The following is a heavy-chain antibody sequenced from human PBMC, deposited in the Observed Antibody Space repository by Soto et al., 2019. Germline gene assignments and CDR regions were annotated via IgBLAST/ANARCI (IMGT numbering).Heavy chain of an antibody. CDR1: GFICSSYD. J-gene: IGHJ3*02. CDR2: ILVGGST. V-gene: IGHV3-23*01. CDR3: AKAIATGGGAFDI. Sequence: GGSLRLSCSASGFICSSYDMRWVRQAPGKGLEWVSTILVGGSTHYEDSVKGRFAISRDRSKNTLYLQMNSLTAGDTAVYYCAKAIATGGGAFDICGQGTMVTVSS. D-gene: IGHD2-8*02.